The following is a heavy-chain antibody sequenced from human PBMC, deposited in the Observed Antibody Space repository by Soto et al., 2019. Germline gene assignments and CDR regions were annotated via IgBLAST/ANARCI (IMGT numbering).Heavy chain of an antibody. D-gene: IGHD2-15*01. CDR1: GFTFSSYS. V-gene: IGHV3-21*01. Sequence: GGSLRLSCAASGFTFSSYSMNWVRQAPGKGLEWVSSISSSSSYIYYADSVEGRFTISRDNAKSSLYLQMNSLRAEDTAVYYCARSERKNDLCSGGSCYPDYWGQGTLVTVSS. CDR2: ISSSSSYI. CDR3: ARSERKNDLCSGGSCYPDY. J-gene: IGHJ4*02.